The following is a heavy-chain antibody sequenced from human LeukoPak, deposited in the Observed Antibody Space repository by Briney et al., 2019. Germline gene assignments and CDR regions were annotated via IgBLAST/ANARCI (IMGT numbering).Heavy chain of an antibody. CDR1: GGSISSNSYF. V-gene: IGHV4-39*07. D-gene: IGHD3-10*01. J-gene: IGHJ3*02. CDR2: SSYSGTT. Sequence: SETLSLTCTVSGGSISSNSYFWGWIRQPPGKGPEWIGSSSYSGTTYYNPPLKSRVTISVDTSKNQFSLKVTSVTAADTAVYYCARDNYYGSGGEIEDGFDIWGQGTMVAVSS. CDR3: ARDNYYGSGGEIEDGFDI.